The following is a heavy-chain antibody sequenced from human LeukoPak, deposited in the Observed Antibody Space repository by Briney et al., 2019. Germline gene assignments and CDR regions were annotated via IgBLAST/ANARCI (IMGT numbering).Heavy chain of an antibody. CDR1: GGPINSGIYY. J-gene: IGHJ5*02. Sequence: SQTLSLTCTVSGGPINSGIYYWSWIRRPAGKGLEWIGRLYTSGSTRYNPSLKSRDTISVDTSKNQFSLKLSSVTAADTAVYYCARDLAAAGTGWFDPWGQGTLVTVSS. CDR3: ARDLAAAGTGWFDP. CDR2: LYTSGST. D-gene: IGHD6-13*01. V-gene: IGHV4-61*02.